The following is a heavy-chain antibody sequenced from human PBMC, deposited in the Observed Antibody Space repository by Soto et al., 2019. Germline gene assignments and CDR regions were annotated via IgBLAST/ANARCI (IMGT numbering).Heavy chain of an antibody. D-gene: IGHD4-17*01. CDR3: ARDLNKDYHHRSAFWAY. Sequence: PGGSLRLSCAASGFTFSSYAMSWVRQAPGKGLEWVSGISDRGGSTDYADSVKGRFTISRDNSKNTLYLQMNSLRAEDTAVYFCARDLNKDYHHRSAFWAYWGQGTLVTVSS. CDR2: ISDRGGST. J-gene: IGHJ4*02. CDR1: GFTFSSYA. V-gene: IGHV3-23*01.